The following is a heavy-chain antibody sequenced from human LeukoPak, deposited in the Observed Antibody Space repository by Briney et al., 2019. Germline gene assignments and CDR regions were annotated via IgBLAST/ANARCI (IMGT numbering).Heavy chain of an antibody. CDR1: GFTFGDYA. J-gene: IGHJ4*02. CDR2: IGGSSVGA. D-gene: IGHD2-15*01. Sequence: GGSLRLSCAASGFTFGDYAMNWVRQAPGKGLEWVSAIGGSSVGAYYADSVKGRFTISRDNSKNTLYLQMNSLRAEDTAVYYCAKSLDIVVVVAATRFDYWGQGTLVTVSS. CDR3: AKSLDIVVVVAATRFDY. V-gene: IGHV3-23*01.